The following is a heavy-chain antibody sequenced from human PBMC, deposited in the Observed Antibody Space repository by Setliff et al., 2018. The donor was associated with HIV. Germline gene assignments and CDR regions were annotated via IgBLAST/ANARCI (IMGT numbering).Heavy chain of an antibody. CDR3: NIYYYYYMDV. CDR2: INHSGST. CDR1: GGSFSGYY. J-gene: IGHJ6*03. Sequence: PSETLSLTCAVYGGSFSGYYWSWIRQPPGKGLEWIGEINHSGSTNYNPSLKSRVTISVDTSKNQFSLKLGSVTAADTAVYYCNIYYYYYMDVWGKGTTVTVSS. V-gene: IGHV4-34*01.